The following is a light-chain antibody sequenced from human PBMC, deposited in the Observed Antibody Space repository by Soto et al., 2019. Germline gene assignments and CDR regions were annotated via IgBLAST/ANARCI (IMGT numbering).Light chain of an antibody. V-gene: IGLV2-11*01. J-gene: IGLJ1*01. CDR3: CSDACSYYV. CDR2: DVS. Sequence: QSALTQPRSVSGSPGQSVTISCTGTSSDVGGYNYVSWYQQHPGKAPKLMIYDVSKRPSWVPDRFSGSKSGNTASLTISGLQAEDEADYYCCSDACSYYVFGTGTKLTVL. CDR1: SSDVGGYNY.